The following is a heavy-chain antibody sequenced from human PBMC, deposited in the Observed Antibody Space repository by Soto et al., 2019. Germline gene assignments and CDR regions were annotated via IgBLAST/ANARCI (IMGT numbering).Heavy chain of an antibody. CDR1: GGTFSSYA. CDR2: IIPIFGTA. Sequence: QVQLVQSGAEVKKPGSSVKVSCKASGGTFSSYAISWVRQAPGQGLEWMGGIIPIFGTANYAQKFQGRVTITADESTSTDYRELSSLRSEDTAVYYCARDDIVVVPAAMGGRMDVWGQGTTVTVSS. J-gene: IGHJ6*02. CDR3: ARDDIVVVPAAMGGRMDV. V-gene: IGHV1-69*01. D-gene: IGHD2-2*01.